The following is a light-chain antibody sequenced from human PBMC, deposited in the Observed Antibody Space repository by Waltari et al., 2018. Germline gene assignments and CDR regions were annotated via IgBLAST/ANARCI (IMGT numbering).Light chain of an antibody. CDR2: GAF. V-gene: IGKV1-33*01. CDR3: QQYYKVPLT. Sequence: DIQMTQSPSSLSASVGDRVNITCQATQGIHNSLNWHQQKPGKAPKLLIFGAFNLEGGVPSRFSGSGSGTYFTFTISSLQPEDFAMYYCQQYYKVPLTFGGGTKVEIK. J-gene: IGKJ4*01. CDR1: QGIHNS.